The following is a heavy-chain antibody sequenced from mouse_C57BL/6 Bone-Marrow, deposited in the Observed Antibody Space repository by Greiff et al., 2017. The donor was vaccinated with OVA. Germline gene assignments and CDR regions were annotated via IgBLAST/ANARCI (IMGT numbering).Heavy chain of an antibody. CDR2: ISDGGSYT. V-gene: IGHV5-4*03. D-gene: IGHD4-1*01. Sequence: EVKLVESGGGLVKPGGSLKLSCAASGFTFSSYAMSWVRQTPEKRLEWVATISDGGSYTYYPDNVKGRFTISRDNAKNNLYLQMSHLKSEDTAMYYCASDDWDYFDYWGQGTTLTVSS. J-gene: IGHJ2*01. CDR1: GFTFSSYA. CDR3: ASDDWDYFDY.